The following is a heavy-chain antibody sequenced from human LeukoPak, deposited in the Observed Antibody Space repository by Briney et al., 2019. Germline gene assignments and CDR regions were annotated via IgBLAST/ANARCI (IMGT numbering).Heavy chain of an antibody. CDR3: GRQGYTASYFLDY. Sequence: SETLPLTCTVSGGSINSYYWGWVRQPAGKGLEWIGRIYTNTGTTNYSPSLKGRLTMSVDTSKNQFSLNLRSVTAADTAVYYCGRQGYTASYFLDYWSQGTLVTVSS. D-gene: IGHD1-26*01. V-gene: IGHV4-4*07. CDR2: IYTNTGTT. CDR1: GGSINSYY. J-gene: IGHJ4*02.